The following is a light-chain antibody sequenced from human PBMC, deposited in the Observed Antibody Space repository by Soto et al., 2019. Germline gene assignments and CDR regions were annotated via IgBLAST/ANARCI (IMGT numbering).Light chain of an antibody. CDR2: KAS. J-gene: IGKJ1*01. V-gene: IGKV1-5*03. CDR1: QSIISW. CDR3: EQANSYFWT. Sequence: DIQMTQSPSTLSASVGDRVTITCRASQSIISWLAWYQQKPGKAPKFLIYKASSLESGVPSRLSGSGSRTEFTISISTLQPDDFATYYGEQANSYFWTFGQGTKVEIK.